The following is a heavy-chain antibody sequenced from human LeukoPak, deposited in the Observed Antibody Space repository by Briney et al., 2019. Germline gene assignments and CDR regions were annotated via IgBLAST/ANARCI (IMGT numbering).Heavy chain of an antibody. Sequence: SETLSLTCTVSGGSISSYYWSWIRQPPGKGLEWIGYIYYSGSTNYNPSLKSRVTISVDTSKNQFSLKLSSVTAADTAVYYCARGRDGYNTFRYYYYYMDVWGKGTTVIVSS. V-gene: IGHV4-59*01. CDR2: IYYSGST. J-gene: IGHJ6*03. CDR1: GGSISSYY. D-gene: IGHD5-24*01. CDR3: ARGRDGYNTFRYYYYYMDV.